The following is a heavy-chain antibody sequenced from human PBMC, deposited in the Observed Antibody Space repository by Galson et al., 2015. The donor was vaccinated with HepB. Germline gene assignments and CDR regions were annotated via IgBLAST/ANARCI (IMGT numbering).Heavy chain of an antibody. J-gene: IGHJ6*02. D-gene: IGHD2-15*01. Sequence: SLRLSCAASGFTFSSYAMHWVRQAPGKGLEWVAVISYDGSNKYYVDSVKGRFTISRDNSKNTLYLQMNSLRAEDTAVYYCARDLGYCSGGSCPYYYGMDVWGQGTTVTVSS. CDR2: ISYDGSNK. V-gene: IGHV3-30*04. CDR1: GFTFSSYA. CDR3: ARDLGYCSGGSCPYYYGMDV.